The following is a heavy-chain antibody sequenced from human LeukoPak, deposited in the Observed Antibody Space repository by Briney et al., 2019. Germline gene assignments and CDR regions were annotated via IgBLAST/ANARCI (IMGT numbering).Heavy chain of an antibody. CDR1: GFTFSSYA. J-gene: IGHJ6*02. V-gene: IGHV3-23*01. CDR2: ISGSGGST. D-gene: IGHD2-15*01. CDR3: AKATLPGIDTLPYYYYGMDV. Sequence: GGPLRLSCAASGFTFSSYAMSWVLQAPGKGLEWVTVISGSGGSTYYADSVKGRFTISRDNSKNTLYLQMNSLRAEDTAVYYCAKATLPGIDTLPYYYYGMDVWGQGTTVTVSS.